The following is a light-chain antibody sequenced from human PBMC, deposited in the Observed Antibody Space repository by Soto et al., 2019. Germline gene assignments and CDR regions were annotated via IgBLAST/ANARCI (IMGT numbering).Light chain of an antibody. CDR1: QIFSSTY. Sequence: EIVLTQSPGTLSLSPGERATLSCRASQIFSSTYLAWYQQKPGQAPRLLSYGASSRATGIPDRFSGSGSGTNFTLTISRLEPEDFAVCYCQKYDNSPLTFGQGTKVEIK. V-gene: IGKV3-20*01. CDR2: GAS. J-gene: IGKJ1*01. CDR3: QKYDNSPLT.